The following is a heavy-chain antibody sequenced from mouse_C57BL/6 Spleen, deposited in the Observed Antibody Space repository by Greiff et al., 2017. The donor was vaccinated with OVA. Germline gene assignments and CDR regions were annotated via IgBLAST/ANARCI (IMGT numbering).Heavy chain of an antibody. J-gene: IGHJ2*01. D-gene: IGHD2-14*01. CDR3: ARGTGTSFDY. CDR2: IYPGSGST. Sequence: QVQLQQPGAELVQPGASVKMSCKASGYTFTSYWLTWVKQRPGQGLEWIGDIYPGSGSTNYNEKFKSKATLTVDTSSSTAYMQLSSLTSDDSAVYYCARGTGTSFDYWGQGTTLTVSS. V-gene: IGHV1-55*01. CDR1: GYTFTSYW.